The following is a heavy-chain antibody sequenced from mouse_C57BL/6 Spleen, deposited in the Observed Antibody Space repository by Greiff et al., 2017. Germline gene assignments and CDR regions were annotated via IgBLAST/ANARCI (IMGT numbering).Heavy chain of an antibody. CDR2: IYPGDGDT. CDR1: GYAFSSSW. J-gene: IGHJ2*01. CDR3: AGGGGGGYDGYYEDD. Sequence: QVQLQQSGPELVKPGASVKISCKASGYAFSSSWMNWVKQRPGKGLEWIGRIYPGDGDTNYNGKFKGKATLTADKSSSTAYMQLSSLTSEDSAVYYCAGGGGGGYDGYYEDDWGQGTTLTVSS. V-gene: IGHV1-82*01. D-gene: IGHD2-3*01.